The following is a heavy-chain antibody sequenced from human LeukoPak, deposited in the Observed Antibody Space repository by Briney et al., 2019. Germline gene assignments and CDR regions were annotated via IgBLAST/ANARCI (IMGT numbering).Heavy chain of an antibody. CDR1: GDSISSRSSY. V-gene: IGHV4-39*07. CDR3: ARNNGQLLDLFDY. CDR2: LYYGGTT. Sequence: SETLSLTCTVSGDSISSRSSYWGWIRQPPGKGLEWIGSLYYGGTTHYNPSLKSRVTMSLDTTKNQFSLNLRSVTAADTAVYYCARNNGQLLDLFDYWGQGTLVTVSS. D-gene: IGHD2-2*02. J-gene: IGHJ4*02.